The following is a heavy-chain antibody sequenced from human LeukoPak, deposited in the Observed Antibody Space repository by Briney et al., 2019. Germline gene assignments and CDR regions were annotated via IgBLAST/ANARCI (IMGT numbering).Heavy chain of an antibody. CDR3: ARDRWARTGRLRGDIDY. CDR2: ISYDGSNK. Sequence: GGSLRLSCAASGFTFSSYGMHWVRQAPGKGLEWVAVISYDGSNKYYADSVKGRFTISRDNSKNTLYLQMNSLRAEDTAVYYCARDRWARTGRLRGDIDYWGQGTLVTVSS. V-gene: IGHV3-30*03. D-gene: IGHD3-10*01. J-gene: IGHJ4*02. CDR1: GFTFSSYG.